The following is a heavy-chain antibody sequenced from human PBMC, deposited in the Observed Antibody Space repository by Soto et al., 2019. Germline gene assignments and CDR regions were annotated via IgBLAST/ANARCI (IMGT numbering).Heavy chain of an antibody. CDR1: DYSISTGYH. D-gene: IGHD3-3*02. J-gene: IGHJ5*02. CDR2: VYYSGRS. CDR3: RRMYSIERNWFDP. Sequence: SETLSLTCAVFDYSISTGYHWDWIRQPPGKGLEWIGTVYYSGRSYYNPSLKSRVTISPDTSKNQLSLKLTSVTAADTAVYYCRRMYSIERNWFDPWGQGTLVPVYS. V-gene: IGHV4-38-2*01.